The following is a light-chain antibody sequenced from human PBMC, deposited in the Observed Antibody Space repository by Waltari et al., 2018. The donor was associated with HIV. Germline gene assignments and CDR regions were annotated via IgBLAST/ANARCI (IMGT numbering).Light chain of an antibody. CDR2: GVS. V-gene: IGLV2-14*01. CDR3: SSLTVSGTLV. J-gene: IGLJ3*02. CDR1: SSDVGLYDL. Sequence: QSALTQPASVSGSPGQSITLSCTGTSSDVGLYDLGSWYRQQPGKAPHLLMYGVSNGPSGISFRFFGFKSARQPAALTISGLQAEDEGDYYCSSLTVSGTLVFGGGTKLTVL.